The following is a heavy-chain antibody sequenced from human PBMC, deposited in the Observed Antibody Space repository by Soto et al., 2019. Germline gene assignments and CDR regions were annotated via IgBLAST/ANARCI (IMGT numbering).Heavy chain of an antibody. Sequence: PGVSLRLSCAASGFTFSSYWMSWVRQAPGKGLEWVANIKQDGSEKYYVDSVKGRFTISSDNAKNSLYLQMNSLRAEDTAVYYCARERYYYDSSALDYWGQGTLVTVS. J-gene: IGHJ4*02. CDR3: ARERYYYDSSALDY. D-gene: IGHD3-22*01. CDR2: IKQDGSEK. CDR1: GFTFSSYW. V-gene: IGHV3-7*01.